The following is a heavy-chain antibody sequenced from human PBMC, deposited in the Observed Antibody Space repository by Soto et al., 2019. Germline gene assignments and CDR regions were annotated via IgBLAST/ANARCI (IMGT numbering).Heavy chain of an antibody. CDR2: IIPIFGTA. CDR1: GGTFSSYA. Sequence: ASVKVSFKASGGTFSSYAISWVRQAPGQGLEWMGGIIPIFGTANYAQKFQGRVTITADESTSTAYMELSSLRSEDTAVYYCAREVFAYSSSWNWFDPWGQGTLVTVSS. CDR3: AREVFAYSSSWNWFDP. V-gene: IGHV1-69*13. J-gene: IGHJ5*02. D-gene: IGHD6-6*01.